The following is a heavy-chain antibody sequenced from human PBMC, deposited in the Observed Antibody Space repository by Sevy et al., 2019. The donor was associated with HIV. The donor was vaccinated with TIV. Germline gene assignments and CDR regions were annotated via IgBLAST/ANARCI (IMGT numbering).Heavy chain of an antibody. V-gene: IGHV1-69*13. D-gene: IGHD3-22*01. CDR1: GGTFSSYA. CDR2: IIPIFGTA. Sequence: ASVKVSCKASGGTFSSYAISWVRQAPGQGLEWMGRIIPIFGTANYAQKFQGRVTITADESTSTAYMELSSLRSEDTAVYYCAREHRGGSSGYYSHYWGQGTLVTVSS. CDR3: AREHRGGSSGYYSHY. J-gene: IGHJ4*02.